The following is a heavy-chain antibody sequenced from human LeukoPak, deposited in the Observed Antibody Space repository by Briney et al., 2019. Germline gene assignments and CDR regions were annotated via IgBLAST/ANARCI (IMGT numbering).Heavy chain of an antibody. Sequence: GGSLRLSCAASGFTFSSYEMNRVRQAPGKGLEWVSYITGSGGDISYADSVKGRLTISRDNAKNSLYLQMNSLRAEDTAVYYCARGSYYYDTTVYYAPDFWGQGTLVTVSS. J-gene: IGHJ4*02. CDR1: GFTFSSYE. D-gene: IGHD3-22*01. CDR3: ARGSYYYDTTVYYAPDF. CDR2: ITGSGGDI. V-gene: IGHV3-48*03.